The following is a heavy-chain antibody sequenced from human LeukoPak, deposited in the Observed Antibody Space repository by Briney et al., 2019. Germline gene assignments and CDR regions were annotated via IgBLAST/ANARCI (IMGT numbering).Heavy chain of an antibody. CDR3: ARGKAYSSSSLGY. CDR1: GYTFTGYY. Sequence: RASMKVSCKASGYTFTGYYMHWVRQAPGQGLEWMGWINPNSGDTNYTQKFQGRVTMTRDTSISTAYMELTRLRSDDTAVYYCARGKAYSSSSLGYWGQGTLVTVSS. CDR2: INPNSGDT. J-gene: IGHJ4*02. D-gene: IGHD6-6*01. V-gene: IGHV1-2*02.